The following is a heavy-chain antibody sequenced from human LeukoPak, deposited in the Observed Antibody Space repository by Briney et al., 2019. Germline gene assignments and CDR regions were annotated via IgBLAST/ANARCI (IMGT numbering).Heavy chain of an antibody. CDR1: GFTFSNYA. D-gene: IGHD3-16*02. V-gene: IGHV3-21*01. Sequence: GGSLRLSCAASGFTFSNYAMSWVRQAPGKGLEWVSSISSSSSYIYYADSVKGRFTISRDNAKNSLYLQMNSLRAEDTAVYYCARDRLSYNWFDPWGQGTLVTVSS. CDR3: ARDRLSYNWFDP. J-gene: IGHJ5*02. CDR2: ISSSSSYI.